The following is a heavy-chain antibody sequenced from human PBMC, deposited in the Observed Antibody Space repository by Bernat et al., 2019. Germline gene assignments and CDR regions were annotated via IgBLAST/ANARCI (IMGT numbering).Heavy chain of an antibody. D-gene: IGHD4-23*01. CDR2: INSDGSTT. CDR3: ARVPYGGNYPFDY. Sequence: EVQLVESGGGLVQPGGSLRLSCAASGFTFSSHWMHWVRQAPGKGLVWVSRINSDGSTTTYADSEKGRFTISRDNAKNTLYLQTNSLRAEDTAVYYCARVPYGGNYPFDYWGQGTLVTVSS. CDR1: GFTFSSHW. V-gene: IGHV3-74*01. J-gene: IGHJ4*02.